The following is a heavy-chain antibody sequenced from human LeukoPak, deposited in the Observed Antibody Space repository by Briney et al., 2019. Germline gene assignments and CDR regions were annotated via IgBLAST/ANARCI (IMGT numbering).Heavy chain of an antibody. V-gene: IGHV3-23*01. Sequence: GGSLRLSCAASGFTFSSYAMSWVRQAPGKGLEWVSAIIGSGGSTYYADSVKGRFTISRDNSKNTLYLQMNSLRAEDTAVYYCAKDVGGIGGYYYYYMDVWGKGTTVTVSS. J-gene: IGHJ6*03. CDR1: GFTFSSYA. CDR2: IIGSGGST. CDR3: AKDVGGIGGYYYYYMDV. D-gene: IGHD2-21*01.